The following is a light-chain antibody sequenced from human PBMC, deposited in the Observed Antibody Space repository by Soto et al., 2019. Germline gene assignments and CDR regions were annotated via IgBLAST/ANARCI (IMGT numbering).Light chain of an antibody. V-gene: IGKV3-20*01. Sequence: DIVLTHSPGTLSLSPGERATLSCRASQGVASRYLAWYQQQPGQAPRLFVYAASTRATGIPDRFSGSGSGTDFTLTISRLEPEDFAVYYCQQYGSSPLSFGGGTKVELK. J-gene: IGKJ4*01. CDR1: QGVASRY. CDR2: AAS. CDR3: QQYGSSPLS.